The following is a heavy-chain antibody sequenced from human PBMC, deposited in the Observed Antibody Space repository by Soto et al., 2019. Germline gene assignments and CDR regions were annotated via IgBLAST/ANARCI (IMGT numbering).Heavy chain of an antibody. J-gene: IGHJ4*02. CDR1: GFTFSSYA. Sequence: QVQLVESGGGVVQPGKSLRLSCAASGFTFSSYAMHWARQAPGKGLEWVTVISIRGGDEYDAASVRGRFTISRADSKNTLQLEMDSLRVEDTAVYYCARGTIVARQHLDYWGQGTLVTVSS. CDR3: ARGTIVARQHLDY. CDR2: ISIRGGDE. D-gene: IGHD6-6*01. V-gene: IGHV3-30*03.